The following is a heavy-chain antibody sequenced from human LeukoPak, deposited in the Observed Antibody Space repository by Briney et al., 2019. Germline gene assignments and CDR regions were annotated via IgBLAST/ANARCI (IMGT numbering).Heavy chain of an antibody. D-gene: IGHD6-13*01. Sequence: SETLSLTCAVYGGSLNGYYWSWIRQPPGKRLGWIGEIDHSGSTQYNPSLKSRVTISLDTSKKQFSLKLTSLTAADTAFYYCARYGMAAEGIWWFDPWGQGTLVTVSS. J-gene: IGHJ5*02. V-gene: IGHV4-34*01. CDR1: GGSLNGYY. CDR2: IDHSGST. CDR3: ARYGMAAEGIWWFDP.